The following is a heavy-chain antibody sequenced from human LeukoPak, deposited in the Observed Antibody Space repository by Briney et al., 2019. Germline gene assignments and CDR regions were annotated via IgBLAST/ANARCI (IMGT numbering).Heavy chain of an antibody. CDR1: GYTFTSYG. V-gene: IGHV1-18*01. CDR2: ISAYNGNT. Sequence: ASVKVSCKASGYTFTSYGISWVRQAPGQGLEWMGWISAYNGNTNYAQKFQGRVTITRDTSASTAYMELSSLRSEDTAVYYCARGYSSGWSPYWGQGTLVTVSS. CDR3: ARGYSSGWSPY. J-gene: IGHJ4*02. D-gene: IGHD6-19*01.